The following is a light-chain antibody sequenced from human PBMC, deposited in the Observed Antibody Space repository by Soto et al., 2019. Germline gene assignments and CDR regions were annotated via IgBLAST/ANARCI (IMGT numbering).Light chain of an antibody. V-gene: IGLV2-11*01. CDR1: SSDVGGYNY. Sequence: QSALTQPRSVSGSPGQSVTISCTGTSSDVGGYNYVSWYEQHPVKAPKLGMYDVTKRPSGVPDRFSGSKSGNTASLTISGLQAEDEADYYCCSYAGSYTWVFGTGTKLTVL. J-gene: IGLJ1*01. CDR2: DVT. CDR3: CSYAGSYTWV.